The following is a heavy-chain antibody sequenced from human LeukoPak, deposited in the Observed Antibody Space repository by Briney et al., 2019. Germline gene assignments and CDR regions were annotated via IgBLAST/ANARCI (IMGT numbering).Heavy chain of an antibody. D-gene: IGHD6-19*01. V-gene: IGHV3-21*01. Sequence: PGGSLRLSCAASGFTFSSYSMNWVRQAPGKGLEWVSSISGSSTYIYYADSVKGRFTISRDNAKNSLYLQMNSLRAEDTAVYYCATDGGAGTIGTHLDYWGQGTLVTVSS. CDR3: ATDGGAGTIGTHLDY. CDR1: GFTFSSYS. CDR2: ISGSSTYI. J-gene: IGHJ4*02.